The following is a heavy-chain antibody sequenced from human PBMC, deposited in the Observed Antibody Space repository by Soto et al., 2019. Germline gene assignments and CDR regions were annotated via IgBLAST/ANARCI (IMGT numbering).Heavy chain of an antibody. CDR2: SIPIFGTA. D-gene: IGHD1-26*01. V-gene: IGHV1-69*01. Sequence: QVQLVQSGAEVKKPGSSVKVSCKASGGTFSSYAISWVRQAPGQGLEWMGGSIPIFGTANYAQKIQGRVTMTAEESTSTAYMELNSLRSEDTAMYYCARVDLLEGYLECSPFDYWGQGTLVTVSS. CDR1: GGTFSSYA. CDR3: ARVDLLEGYLECSPFDY. J-gene: IGHJ4*02.